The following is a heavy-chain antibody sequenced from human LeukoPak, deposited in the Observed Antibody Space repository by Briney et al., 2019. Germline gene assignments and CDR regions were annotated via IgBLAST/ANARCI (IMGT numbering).Heavy chain of an antibody. CDR2: IHTYNGNT. CDR3: ARVHDSGWFGYFEY. CDR1: GYTFTSYG. D-gene: IGHD6-19*01. J-gene: IGHJ4*02. Sequence: ASVKVSCKASGYTFTSYGIGWVRQAPGQGLEWMGWIHTYNGNTNYAQKFQGRASMTTDTSTSTAYMNLRSLRFDDTAVYYCARVHDSGWFGYFEYWGQGTLVTVSS. V-gene: IGHV1-18*01.